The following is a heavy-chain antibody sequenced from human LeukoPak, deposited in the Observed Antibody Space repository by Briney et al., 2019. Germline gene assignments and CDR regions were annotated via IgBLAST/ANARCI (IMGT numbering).Heavy chain of an antibody. D-gene: IGHD2/OR15-2a*01. J-gene: IGHJ4*02. V-gene: IGHV3-48*01. Sequence: GGSLRLSCGASGITFSSYSMNWVRQAPGKGLEWVSYISSSGSTKYYADSVKGRFTISRDNARNSLYLQMNSLRAEDTAVYFCARGGLSIMGYWGQGTLVSVSS. CDR2: ISSSGSTK. CDR3: ARGGLSIMGY. CDR1: GITFSSYS.